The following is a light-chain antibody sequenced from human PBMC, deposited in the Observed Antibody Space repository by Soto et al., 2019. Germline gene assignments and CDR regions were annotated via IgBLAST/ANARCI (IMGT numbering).Light chain of an antibody. J-gene: IGLJ1*01. CDR3: QLWDSSSDRYV. CDR1: RIRSKS. Sequence: SYELTQPPSVSVAPGQTARITCGGNRIRSKSVHWYQHKPGQAPVLVVYDDSDRPSGIPERISGSNSGNTATLTISRVEAGDEADYYCQLWDSSSDRYVFGGGTKVTVL. V-gene: IGLV3-21*02. CDR2: DDS.